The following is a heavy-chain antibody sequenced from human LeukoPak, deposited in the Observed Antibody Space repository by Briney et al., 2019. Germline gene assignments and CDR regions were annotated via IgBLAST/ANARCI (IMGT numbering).Heavy chain of an antibody. CDR1: GFTFSNYG. CDR2: IRYDSTTK. V-gene: IGHV3-30*02. CDR3: ARGGYSHYDY. D-gene: IGHD6-13*01. Sequence: GGSLRLSCAASGFTFSNYGVDWVRQAPGKGLEWVAFIRYDSTTKYYADSVKGRFTISRDNAKNSLYLQMSSLRGEDTAVYYCARGGYSHYDYWGPGTLVTVSS. J-gene: IGHJ4*02.